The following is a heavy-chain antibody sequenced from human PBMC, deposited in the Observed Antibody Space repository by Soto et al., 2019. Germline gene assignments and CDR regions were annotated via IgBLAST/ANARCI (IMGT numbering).Heavy chain of an antibody. Sequence: XETLSLTSSVYGWSLSGSYWTWIRQPPGKGLEWIGEVNPGGITNYSPSVKSRLTISLDTSKKQVSLEMTSVTAADTAVYYCGRVVIKMAIQSIDYWGPGTLVTVSS. CDR1: GWSLSGSY. CDR2: VNPGGIT. V-gene: IGHV4-34*01. CDR3: GRVVIKMAIQSIDY. J-gene: IGHJ4*02.